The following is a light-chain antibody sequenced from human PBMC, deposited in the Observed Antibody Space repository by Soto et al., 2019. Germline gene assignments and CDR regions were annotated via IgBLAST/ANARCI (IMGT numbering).Light chain of an antibody. Sequence: QSALTQPASVSGSPGQSITISCTGTSSDVGGYNYVSWYQLHPGKAPKLLIYDVNNRPSGVSNRFSGSKSGNTASLTISGLQAEDEADYYCSSYTKSGYVFCTGTKVTVL. V-gene: IGLV2-14*03. J-gene: IGLJ1*01. CDR3: SSYTKSGYV. CDR1: SSDVGGYNY. CDR2: DVN.